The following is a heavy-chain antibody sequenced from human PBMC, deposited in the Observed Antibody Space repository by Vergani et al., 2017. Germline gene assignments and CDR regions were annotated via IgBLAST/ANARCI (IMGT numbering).Heavy chain of an antibody. Sequence: EVQLVESGGGLVKPGGSLRLSCAASGFTFSSYSMNWVRQAPGKGLEWVSSISSRSSYIYYADSVKGRFTISRDNAKNSLYLQMNSLRAEDTAVYYCARSLGVVPAAGDYWSQGTLVTVSS. D-gene: IGHD2-2*01. J-gene: IGHJ4*02. CDR2: ISSRSSYI. V-gene: IGHV3-21*01. CDR3: ARSLGVVPAAGDY. CDR1: GFTFSSYS.